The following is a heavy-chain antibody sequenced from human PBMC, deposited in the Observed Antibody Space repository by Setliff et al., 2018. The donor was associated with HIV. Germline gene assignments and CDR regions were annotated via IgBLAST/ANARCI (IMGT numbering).Heavy chain of an antibody. V-gene: IGHV1-2*02. J-gene: IGHJ4*02. D-gene: IGHD2-21*01. CDR2: INPNSGGT. CDR1: GYTFTGYY. CDR3: ARAPLVVVIAYIDY. Sequence: ASVKVSCKASGYTFTGYYMHWVRQAPGQGLEWMGWINPNSGGTNYAQQFQGRVTMTRDTSISTAYMELSRLRSDDTAVYYCARAPLVVVIAYIDYWGQGTLVTVSS.